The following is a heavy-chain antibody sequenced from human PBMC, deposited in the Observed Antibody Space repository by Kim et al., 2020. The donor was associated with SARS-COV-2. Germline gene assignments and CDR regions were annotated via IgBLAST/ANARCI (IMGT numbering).Heavy chain of an antibody. CDR2: ISSSSNYI. D-gene: IGHD2-2*01. V-gene: IGHV3-21*01. J-gene: IGHJ4*02. CDR1: GFTFTSYS. CDR3: ASKYCIPTGCSVGVIDY. Sequence: GGSLRLSCAASGFTFTSYSMNWVRQAPGKGLEWVSSISSSSNYIYYADSVKGRFTISRDNAKNSVYLQMSSLRAEDTAVYYCASKYCIPTGCSVGVIDYWGQGTLVTVSS.